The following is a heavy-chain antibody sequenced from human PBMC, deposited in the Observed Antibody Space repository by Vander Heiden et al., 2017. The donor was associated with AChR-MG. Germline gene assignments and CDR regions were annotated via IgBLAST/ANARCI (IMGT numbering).Heavy chain of an antibody. CDR3: ARVQPCGGDCPLGYYYYYYMDV. CDR2: IIPICGTA. D-gene: IGHD2-21*02. Sequence: QVQLVQSGAEVKKPGSSVKVSCKASGGPFSSYPISWVRQAPGQGLEWMGGIIPICGTANYAQKFQGRVTMTADESTSTAYMELSSLRSEDTAVYYCARVQPCGGDCPLGYYYYYYMDVWGKGTTVTVSS. J-gene: IGHJ6*03. CDR1: GGPFSSYP. V-gene: IGHV1-69*01.